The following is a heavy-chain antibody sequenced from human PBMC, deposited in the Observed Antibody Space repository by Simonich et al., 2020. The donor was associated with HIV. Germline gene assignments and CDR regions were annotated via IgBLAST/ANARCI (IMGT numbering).Heavy chain of an antibody. V-gene: IGHV1-69-2*01. CDR1: GYTFTDYY. CDR3: ALDQINSPALH. CDR2: VEPEDGET. Sequence: EVQLVQSGAEVKKPGAAVKISCHFSGYTFTDYYIPWVQQAPGKGIEWMGIVEPEDGETVYKERFQGRVTITADTSTDTAYMELNSLTSEDTAVYYCALDQINSPALHWGQGSLVTVSS. J-gene: IGHJ1*01. D-gene: IGHD1-20*01.